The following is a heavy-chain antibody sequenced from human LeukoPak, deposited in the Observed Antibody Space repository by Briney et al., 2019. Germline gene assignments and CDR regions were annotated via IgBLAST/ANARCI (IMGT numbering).Heavy chain of an antibody. CDR2: IIPILGIA. Sequence: GSSVKVSCKASGGTFSSYAISWVRQAPGQGLEWMGRIIPILGIANYAQKFQGRVTITADKSTSTAYMELSSLRSEDKAVYYCAREGGVDYDILTGYGDPYYYYGMDVWGQGTTVTVSS. J-gene: IGHJ6*02. CDR3: AREGGVDYDILTGYGDPYYYYGMDV. D-gene: IGHD3-9*01. V-gene: IGHV1-69*04. CDR1: GGTFSSYA.